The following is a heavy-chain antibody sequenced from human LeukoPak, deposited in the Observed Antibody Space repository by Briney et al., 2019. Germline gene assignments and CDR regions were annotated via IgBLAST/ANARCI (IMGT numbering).Heavy chain of an antibody. Sequence: PSETLSLICSVSRASISSPNYFWGWSRQSPGKGLEWIGNIYYSGTTYYNPARPSLKGRVTVLIDTSKNQLSLRLRSVNAADSAVYYCASLRKRGGAFDLWGQGKVVTVSS. J-gene: IGHJ3*01. CDR1: RASISSPNYF. CDR2: IYYSGTT. CDR3: ASLRKRGGAFDL. V-gene: IGHV4-39*07.